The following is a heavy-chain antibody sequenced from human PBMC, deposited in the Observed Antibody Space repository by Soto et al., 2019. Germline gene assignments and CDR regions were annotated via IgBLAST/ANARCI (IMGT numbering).Heavy chain of an antibody. D-gene: IGHD1-26*01. V-gene: IGHV1-69*01. Sequence: SVKVSCKASGDTCSSYVISLLRLAPGQGLEWMGGIIPIFGTANYAQKFQGRVTITADESTRTAYMQLSSLRSEDTAVYYCAGVFSDEKSKYYFDYWGQGTLVTVSS. CDR1: GDTCSSYV. J-gene: IGHJ4*02. CDR3: AGVFSDEKSKYYFDY. CDR2: IIPIFGTA.